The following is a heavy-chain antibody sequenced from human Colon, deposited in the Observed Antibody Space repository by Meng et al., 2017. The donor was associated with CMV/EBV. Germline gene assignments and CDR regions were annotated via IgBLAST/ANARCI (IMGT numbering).Heavy chain of an antibody. V-gene: IGHV3-21*01. Sequence: GESLKIFCAASGFTFSSYSMNWVRQAPGKGLEWVSSISSSSSYIYYADSVKGRFTISRDNAKNSLYLQMNSLRAEDTAVYYCASLYIRPLLWFGMPGYYGMDVWGQGTTVTVSS. D-gene: IGHD3-10*01. CDR3: ASLYIRPLLWFGMPGYYGMDV. J-gene: IGHJ6*02. CDR1: GFTFSSYS. CDR2: ISSSSSYI.